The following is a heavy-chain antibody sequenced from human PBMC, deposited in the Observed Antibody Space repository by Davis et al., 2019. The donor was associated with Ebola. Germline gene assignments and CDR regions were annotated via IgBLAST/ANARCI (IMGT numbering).Heavy chain of an antibody. CDR3: ARSKDDYVPYYYGMDV. Sequence: SGPTLVKPTETLTLTCTVSGFSLSNASMGVSWIRQPPGKALEWLAHIFSNDEKSFSTSLKSRLTISKDTSKSQVVLTMTNMDPVDTATYYCARSKDDYVPYYYGMDVWGKGTTVTVSS. CDR1: GFSLSNASMG. V-gene: IGHV2-26*01. CDR2: IFSNDEK. J-gene: IGHJ6*04. D-gene: IGHD5-24*01.